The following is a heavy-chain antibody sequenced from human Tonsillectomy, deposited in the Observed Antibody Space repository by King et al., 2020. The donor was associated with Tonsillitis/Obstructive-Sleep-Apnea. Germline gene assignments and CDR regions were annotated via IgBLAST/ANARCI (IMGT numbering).Heavy chain of an antibody. CDR3: ATLTTPGCYHYMDV. D-gene: IGHD2-15*01. V-gene: IGHV3-48*03. J-gene: IGHJ6*03. CDR2: ISSSGSTR. CDR1: GFTFRSYE. Sequence: VQLVESGGGLVQPGGSLRVSCVASGFTFRSYEMNWVRQAPGKGLEWVSYISSSGSTRYYADSVKGRFTISRDNAKNSLYLQMNSLRAEDTAVYYCATLTTPGCYHYMDVWGKGTTVTVSS.